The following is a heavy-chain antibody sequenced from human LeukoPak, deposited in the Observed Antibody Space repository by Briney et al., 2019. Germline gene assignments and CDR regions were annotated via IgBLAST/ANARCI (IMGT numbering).Heavy chain of an antibody. CDR2: INPNSGGT. Sequence: ASVKVSCKASGGTFSSYAISWVRQAPGQGLEWMGRINPNSGGTNYAQKFQGRVTMTRDTSISTAYMELSRLRSDDTAVYYCAREPGTYYDFWSGYTSRDAGDYWGQGTLVTVSS. D-gene: IGHD3-3*01. CDR1: GGTFSSYA. CDR3: AREPGTYYDFWSGYTSRDAGDY. V-gene: IGHV1-2*06. J-gene: IGHJ4*02.